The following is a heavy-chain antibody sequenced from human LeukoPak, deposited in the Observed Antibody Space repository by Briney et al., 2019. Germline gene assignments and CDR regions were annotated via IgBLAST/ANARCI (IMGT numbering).Heavy chain of an antibody. J-gene: IGHJ4*02. CDR1: GFTFSSYA. V-gene: IGHV3-23*01. Sequence: PGGSLRLSCAASGFTFSSYAMSWVRQAPGKGLEWVSAISGSGGSTYYADSVKGRFTISRDNSKNTLYLQMNSLRADDTAVYYCSKVKTGTFRPKTDFDYWGQGTLVTVSS. CDR3: SKVKTGTFRPKTDFDY. D-gene: IGHD1-7*01. CDR2: ISGSGGST.